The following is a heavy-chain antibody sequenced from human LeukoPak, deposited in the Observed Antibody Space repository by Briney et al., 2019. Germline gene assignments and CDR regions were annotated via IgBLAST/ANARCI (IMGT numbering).Heavy chain of an antibody. D-gene: IGHD3-10*01. CDR3: AKRYGSGSYSNYYYYMDV. J-gene: IGHJ6*03. V-gene: IGHV3-30*02. CDR2: IRYDGSNK. Sequence: PGGSLRLSCAASGFTFSSYGMHWVRQAPGKGLEWVAFIRYDGSNKYYADSVKGRFTISRDKSKNTLYLQMNSLRAEDTAVYYCAKRYGSGSYSNYYYYMDVWGKGTTVTISS. CDR1: GFTFSSYG.